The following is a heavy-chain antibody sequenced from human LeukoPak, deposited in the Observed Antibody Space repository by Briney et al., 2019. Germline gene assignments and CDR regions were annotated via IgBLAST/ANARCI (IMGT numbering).Heavy chain of an antibody. V-gene: IGHV3-30*02. D-gene: IGHD3-10*01. CDR1: GFTFSSYG. Sequence: GGSLRLSWAAAGFTFSSYGMQWVRQAPGSGLEWVTFIRNDGSNEYYADSVKGRFTISRDNSKNTLYLQMNSLRTEDTAVYFCARAGTFGGDDYWGQGTLVTVSS. CDR2: IRNDGSNE. J-gene: IGHJ4*02. CDR3: ARAGTFGGDDY.